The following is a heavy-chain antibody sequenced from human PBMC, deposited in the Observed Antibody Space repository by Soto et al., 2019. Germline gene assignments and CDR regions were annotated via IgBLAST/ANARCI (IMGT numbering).Heavy chain of an antibody. CDR3: ARRARPDFYYMDV. V-gene: IGHV3-64*01. D-gene: IGHD6-6*01. Sequence: EVQLAESGGGLAQPGGSLRLSCAASGFTLSGYAMGWVRQAPGKGLEYVSGISSNGVGTYYANSVQGRFTISRDNSKNTVYLQMGSLSSDDMAVYYCARRARPDFYYMDVWGKGTTVTVSS. CDR1: GFTLSGYA. J-gene: IGHJ6*03. CDR2: ISSNGVGT.